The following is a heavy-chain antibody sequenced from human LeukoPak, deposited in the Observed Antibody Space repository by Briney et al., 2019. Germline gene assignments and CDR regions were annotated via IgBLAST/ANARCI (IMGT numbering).Heavy chain of an antibody. CDR3: ARARGEEAIDY. CDR1: GGSFSGYY. D-gene: IGHD3-10*01. CDR2: INHSGTT. V-gene: IGHV4-34*01. Sequence: SETLSLTCAVYGGSFSGYYWTWIRQLPEKGLEWIGEINHSGTTKYNPSFKSRVIVSVDTSKNQFSLKVTAVTAADTAVYFCARARGEEAIDYCGQGTLVTVSS. J-gene: IGHJ4*02.